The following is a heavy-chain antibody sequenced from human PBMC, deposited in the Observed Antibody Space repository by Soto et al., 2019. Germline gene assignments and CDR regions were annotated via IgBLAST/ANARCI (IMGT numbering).Heavy chain of an antibody. J-gene: IGHJ4*02. CDR3: EKGSITATTFDY. Sequence: GGSLRLSCAASGFTFSSYAMSWVRQAPGKGLEWVSAISGSGVSTYYADSVKGRFTISRDNSKNTLYLQMNSLRAEDTAVYYCEKGSITATTFDYWGQGTLATVSS. D-gene: IGHD1-7*01. CDR1: GFTFSSYA. CDR2: ISGSGVST. V-gene: IGHV3-23*01.